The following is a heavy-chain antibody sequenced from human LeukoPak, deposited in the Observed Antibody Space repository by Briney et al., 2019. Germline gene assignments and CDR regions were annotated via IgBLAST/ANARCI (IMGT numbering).Heavy chain of an antibody. J-gene: IGHJ6*03. D-gene: IGHD1-26*01. V-gene: IGHV3-21*01. Sequence: GGSLRLSCAASGFTFSTYNMNWVRQAPGKGLEWVSSITSSSSYIYYADSVKGRFTISRDNAKNSLYLQMNSLRAEDTAVYYCARDPYSGSYGDYYYYYMDLWDQGTTVTISS. CDR2: ITSSSSYI. CDR3: ARDPYSGSYGDYYYYYMDL. CDR1: GFTFSTYN.